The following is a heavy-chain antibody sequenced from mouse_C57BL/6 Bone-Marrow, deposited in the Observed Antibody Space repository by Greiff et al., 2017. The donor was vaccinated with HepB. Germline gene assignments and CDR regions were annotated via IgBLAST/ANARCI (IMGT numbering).Heavy chain of an antibody. CDR1: GFTFSSYG. CDR2: ISSGGSYT. J-gene: IGHJ4*01. D-gene: IGHD2-4*01. V-gene: IGHV5-6*02. Sequence: DVMLVESGGDLVKPGGSLKLSCAASGFTFSSYGMSWVRQTPDKRLEWVATISSGGSYTYYPDSVKGRFTISRDNAKNTLYLQMSSLKSEDTAMYYCARRGSDWAMDYWGQGTSVTVSS. CDR3: ARRGSDWAMDY.